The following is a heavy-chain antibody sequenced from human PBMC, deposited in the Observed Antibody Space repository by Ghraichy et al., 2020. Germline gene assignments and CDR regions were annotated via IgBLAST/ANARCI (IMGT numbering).Heavy chain of an antibody. CDR3: VNGEPESMGATIVFDI. J-gene: IGHJ3*02. Sequence: GGSLRLSCSASGFTFSSYAMHWVRQAPGKGLEYVSAISSNGGSTYYADSVKGRFTISRDNSKNTLYLQMSSLRAEDTAVYYCVNGEPESMGATIVFDIWGQGTMVTVSS. D-gene: IGHD1-26*01. V-gene: IGHV3-64D*06. CDR1: GFTFSSYA. CDR2: ISSNGGST.